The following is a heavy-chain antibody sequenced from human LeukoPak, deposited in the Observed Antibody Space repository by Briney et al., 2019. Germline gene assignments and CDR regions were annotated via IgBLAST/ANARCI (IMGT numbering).Heavy chain of an antibody. V-gene: IGHV1-18*01. J-gene: IGHJ4*02. CDR3: ARAEPLEWLLNFDY. CDR2: ISAYNGNT. D-gene: IGHD3-3*01. CDR1: GYTLTSYG. Sequence: ASVKVSCKASGYTLTSYGISWVRQAPGQGLEWMGWISAYNGNTNYAQKLQGRVTMTTDTSTSTAYMELRSLRSDDTAVYYCARAEPLEWLLNFDYWGQGTLVTVSS.